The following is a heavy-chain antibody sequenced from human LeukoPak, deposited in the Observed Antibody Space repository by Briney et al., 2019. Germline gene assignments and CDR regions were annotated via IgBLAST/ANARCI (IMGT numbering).Heavy chain of an antibody. CDR3: ARGEYSSSSFLYYYYYMDI. CDR2: IYSGGST. Sequence: GGSLRLSCAASGFTVSSNYMSWFRQAPGKGLEWVSVIYSGGSTYYADSVKGRFTISRDNSKNTLYLQMNSLRAEDTAVYYCARGEYSSSSFLYYYYYMDIWGKGTTVTVSS. D-gene: IGHD6-6*01. J-gene: IGHJ6*03. V-gene: IGHV3-66*02. CDR1: GFTVSSNY.